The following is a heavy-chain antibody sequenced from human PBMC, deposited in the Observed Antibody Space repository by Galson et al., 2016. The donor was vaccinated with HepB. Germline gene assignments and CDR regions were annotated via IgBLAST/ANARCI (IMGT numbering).Heavy chain of an antibody. CDR1: GYTFTTYG. J-gene: IGHJ6*02. Sequence: SVKVSCKASGYTFTTYGISWVRQAPGQGLEWMGWISAYNGNTNYAQKLQGRVNMTTDTSTSTAYMELRSLRSADTAVYYWARDPRKIRYQLLEIYYYYYAMDVWGQGTTVTVSS. CDR2: ISAYNGNT. D-gene: IGHD2-2*01. V-gene: IGHV1-18*01. CDR3: ARDPRKIRYQLLEIYYYYYAMDV.